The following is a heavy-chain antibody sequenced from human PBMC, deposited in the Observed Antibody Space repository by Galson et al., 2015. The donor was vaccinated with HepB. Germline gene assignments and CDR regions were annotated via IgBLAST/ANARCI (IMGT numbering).Heavy chain of an antibody. Sequence: SVKVSCKASGGTFSSYAISWVRQAPGQGLEWMGGIIPIFGTANYAQKFQGRVTITADESTSTAYMELSSLRSEDTAVYYCASSRIAAAGTSGYYYYYMDVWGKGTTVTVSS. CDR1: GGTFSSYA. V-gene: IGHV1-69*13. J-gene: IGHJ6*03. CDR2: IIPIFGTA. D-gene: IGHD6-13*01. CDR3: ASSRIAAAGTSGYYYYYMDV.